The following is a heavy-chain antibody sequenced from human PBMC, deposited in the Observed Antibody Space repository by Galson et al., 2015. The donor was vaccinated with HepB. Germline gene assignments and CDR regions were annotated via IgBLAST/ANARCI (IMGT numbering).Heavy chain of an antibody. CDR2: ITYDDSNK. CDR1: GFAFSTYA. Sequence: SLRLSCAASGFAFSTYAMHWVRQAPGKGLAWVALITYDDSNKYYADSVKGRFNISRDNSKNTLYLQMNSPRADDTAVYYCARDQEPFLEWLLGMDVWGQGTTVTVSS. CDR3: ARDQEPFLEWLLGMDV. J-gene: IGHJ6*02. D-gene: IGHD3-3*02. V-gene: IGHV3-30*04.